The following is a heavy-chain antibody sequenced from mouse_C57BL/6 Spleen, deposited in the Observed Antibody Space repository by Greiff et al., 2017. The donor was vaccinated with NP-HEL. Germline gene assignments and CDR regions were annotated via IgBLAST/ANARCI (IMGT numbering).Heavy chain of an antibody. CDR3: ARRMGYYGSSYAFAY. CDR2: ISNGGGST. CDR1: GFTFSDYY. J-gene: IGHJ3*01. V-gene: IGHV5-12*01. Sequence: DVMLVESGGGLVQPGGSLKLSCAASGFTFSDYYMYWVRQTPEKRLEWVAYISNGGGSTYYPDTVKGRFTISRDNAKNTLYLQMSRLKSEDTAMYYCARRMGYYGSSYAFAYWGQGTLVTVSA. D-gene: IGHD1-1*01.